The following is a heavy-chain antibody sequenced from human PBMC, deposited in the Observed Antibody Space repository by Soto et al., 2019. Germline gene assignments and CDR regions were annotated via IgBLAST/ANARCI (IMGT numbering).Heavy chain of an antibody. V-gene: IGHV3-48*01. Sequence: EVQLVESGGGLVQPGGSLRLSCAASGFTFSSYSMNWVRQAPGKGLEWVSYISSSSSTIYYADSVKGRFTISRDNAKNSLYLQMNSLRAEDTAVYYCARADPYCSSTSCYAPDYWVQGTLVTVSS. CDR1: GFTFSSYS. CDR3: ARADPYCSSTSCYAPDY. J-gene: IGHJ4*02. D-gene: IGHD2-2*01. CDR2: ISSSSSTI.